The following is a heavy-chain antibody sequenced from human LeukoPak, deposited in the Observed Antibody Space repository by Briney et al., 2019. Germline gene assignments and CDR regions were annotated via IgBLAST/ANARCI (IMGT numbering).Heavy chain of an antibody. V-gene: IGHV3-30-3*01. CDR3: AKDIAAAASQDY. Sequence: GGSLRLSCAASGFTFSSYAMHWVRQAPGKGLEWVAVISYDGSNKYYADSVKGRFTISRDNSRNTLSLQMNSLRAEDTAVYYCAKDIAAAASQDYWGQGTLVTVSS. CDR1: GFTFSSYA. D-gene: IGHD6-13*01. J-gene: IGHJ4*02. CDR2: ISYDGSNK.